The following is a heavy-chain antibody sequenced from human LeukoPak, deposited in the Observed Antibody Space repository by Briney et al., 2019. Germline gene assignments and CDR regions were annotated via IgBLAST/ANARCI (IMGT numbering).Heavy chain of an antibody. CDR3: ARVGGDVVVPAAICFDY. Sequence: SETLSLTCAVYGGSFSGYYWSWIRQPLGKGLEWIGEINHSGSTNYNPSLKSRVTISVDTSKNQFSLKLSSVTAADTAVYYCARVGGDVVVPAAICFDYWGQGTLVTVSS. CDR1: GGSFSGYY. J-gene: IGHJ4*02. CDR2: INHSGST. V-gene: IGHV4-34*01. D-gene: IGHD2-2*01.